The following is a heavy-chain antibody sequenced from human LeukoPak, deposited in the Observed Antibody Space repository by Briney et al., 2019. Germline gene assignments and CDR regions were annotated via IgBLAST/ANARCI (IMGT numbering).Heavy chain of an antibody. J-gene: IGHJ5*02. D-gene: IGHD6-6*01. CDR3: ARGASKADRERAFWFDP. CDR1: GYTFTRYD. V-gene: IGHV1-8*01. Sequence: ASVKVSCKASGYTFTRYDINWVRQAPGHGLEWMGWMNPNSGNTGYAQKFQGRVTMTRHTSIGAAYMELSRLRSENTAVYYGARGASKADRERAFWFDPWGQGTLATVS. CDR2: MNPNSGNT.